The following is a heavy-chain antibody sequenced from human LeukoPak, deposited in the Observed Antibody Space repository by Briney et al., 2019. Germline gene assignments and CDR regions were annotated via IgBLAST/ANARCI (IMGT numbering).Heavy chain of an antibody. CDR1: GFTFDDYA. D-gene: IGHD6-19*01. CDR2: ISADGAGT. J-gene: IGHJ4*02. CDR3: AKVGPWLANDF. Sequence: GGSLRLSCAASGFTFDDYAMHWVRQPPGKGLEWVSLISADGAGTSYANSVKGRFTISRDSSKNLLFLQMDGLRTEDTAFYFCAKVGPWLANDFWGQGILVTVSS. V-gene: IGHV3-43*02.